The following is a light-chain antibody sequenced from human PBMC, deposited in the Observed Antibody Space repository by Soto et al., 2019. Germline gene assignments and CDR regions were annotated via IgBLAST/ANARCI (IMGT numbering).Light chain of an antibody. Sequence: EIVLTQSPATLSLSPGERATLSCRASQSVSSYLAWYQQKPGQAPRLLIYGASTRATGIPARFSGSGSGTEFTLTISSLQSEDFAVYYCQQYNNWPLRTFGQATKV. CDR2: GAS. CDR1: QSVSSY. J-gene: IGKJ1*01. V-gene: IGKV3-15*01. CDR3: QQYNNWPLRT.